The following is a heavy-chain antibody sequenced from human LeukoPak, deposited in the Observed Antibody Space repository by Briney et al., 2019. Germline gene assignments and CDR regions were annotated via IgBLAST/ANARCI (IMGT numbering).Heavy chain of an antibody. J-gene: IGHJ4*02. CDR2: INPNSGGT. V-gene: IGHV1-2*02. CDR3: ARGLTKYSSGWYEGY. D-gene: IGHD6-19*01. CDR1: GYTFTSYY. Sequence: ASVKVSCKASGYTFTSYYMHWVRQAPRQGLEWMGWINPNSGGTNYAQKFQGRVTMTRDTSISTAYMELSRLRSDDTAVYYCARGLTKYSSGWYEGYWGQGTLVTVSS.